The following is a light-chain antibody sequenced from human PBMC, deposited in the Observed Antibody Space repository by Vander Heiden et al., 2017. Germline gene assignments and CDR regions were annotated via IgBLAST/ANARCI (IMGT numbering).Light chain of an antibody. Sequence: DIQMTQSPSSLSASVGDRVTITCRASQRLRRYLNWYQQKTGKDPKILIYVGSSLQSAVPSRCSGSGSGTDFTLTISSLQPEDFATDYCQQSYSTPPWTFGQGTKVEIK. CDR3: QQSYSTPPWT. CDR2: VGS. V-gene: IGKV1-39*01. CDR1: QRLRRY. J-gene: IGKJ1*01.